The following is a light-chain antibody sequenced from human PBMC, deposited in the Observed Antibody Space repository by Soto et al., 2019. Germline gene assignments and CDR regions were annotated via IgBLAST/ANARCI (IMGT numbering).Light chain of an antibody. CDR1: SSDVGGYNY. V-gene: IGLV2-8*01. CDR2: EVS. CDR3: SSYSGTNYHYV. Sequence: QCVLTQPPSASGSFGQSVTISCTGTSSDVGGYNYVSWYQQHPGKAPKLMIYEVSERPSGVPDRFSGSKSGNTASLTVSGLQADDEADYYCSSYSGTNYHYVFGTGTKVTVL. J-gene: IGLJ1*01.